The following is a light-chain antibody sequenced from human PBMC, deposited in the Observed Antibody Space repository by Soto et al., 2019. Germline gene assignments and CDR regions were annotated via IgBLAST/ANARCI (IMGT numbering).Light chain of an antibody. CDR3: QQYNNWPMT. CDR2: AAS. V-gene: IGKV3-15*01. CDR1: QDVSSY. J-gene: IGKJ1*01. Sequence: ERVMTQSPATLSVSPGERATLSCRASQDVSSYLAWYQQKPGQAPRLLIHAASTRATGIPARFSGSGSGTEFTLTISSLQSEDLAVYYCQQYNNWPMTFGQGTKV.